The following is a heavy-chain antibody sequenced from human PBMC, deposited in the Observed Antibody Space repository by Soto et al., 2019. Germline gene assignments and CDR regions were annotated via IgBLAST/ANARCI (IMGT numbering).Heavy chain of an antibody. CDR2: ISGSGGST. J-gene: IGHJ6*03. V-gene: IGHV3-23*01. CDR3: AKDQDGAAADLYYYMDV. Sequence: GGSLRLSCAASGFTFSSYAMSWVRQAPGKGLEWVSAISGSGGSTYYADSVKGRFTISRDNSKNTLYLQMNSLRAEDTAVYYCAKDQDGAAADLYYYMDVWGKGTTVTVSS. CDR1: GFTFSSYA. D-gene: IGHD6-13*01.